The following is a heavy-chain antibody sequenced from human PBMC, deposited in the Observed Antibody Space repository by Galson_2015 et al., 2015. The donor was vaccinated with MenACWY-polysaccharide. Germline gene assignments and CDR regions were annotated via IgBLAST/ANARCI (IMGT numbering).Heavy chain of an antibody. V-gene: IGHV4-61*01. CDR1: GASVSSGIDR. CDR2: IHYLGFI. CDR3: ARAPRTLAPTWGFFDP. D-gene: IGHD7-27*01. Sequence: SETLSLTCAVSGASVSSGIDRWTWIRQPPGKGLEWIAHIHYLGFITINPPLTSRVAISLDTSKNQFSLRLSSVTAADTAIYYCARAPRTLAPTWGFFDPWGQGTLVTVSS. J-gene: IGHJ5*02.